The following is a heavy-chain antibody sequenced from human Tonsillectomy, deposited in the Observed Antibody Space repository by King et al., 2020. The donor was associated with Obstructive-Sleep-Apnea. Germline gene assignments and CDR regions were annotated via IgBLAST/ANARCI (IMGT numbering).Heavy chain of an antibody. D-gene: IGHD6-13*01. CDR1: NGSINNYY. CDR2: ISHSGST. J-gene: IGHJ6*02. V-gene: IGHV4-59*12. CDR3: ARLRYGSWNYCRGMDV. Sequence: VQLQESGPGLVKPSETLSLTCTVSNGSINNYYWSWIRQPPGKGLEWIGYISHSGSTNYNPSLRTRLTISIDSSKNQFSLKLTSVTAADTAVYYCARLRYGSWNYCRGMDVWGQGTTVTVSS.